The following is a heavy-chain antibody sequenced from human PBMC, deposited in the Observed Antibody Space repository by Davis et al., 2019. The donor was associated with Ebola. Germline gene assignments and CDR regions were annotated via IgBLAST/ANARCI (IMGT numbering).Heavy chain of an antibody. D-gene: IGHD2-2*01. V-gene: IGHV3-74*01. CDR1: GFTFSSYW. J-gene: IGHJ5*02. CDR3: ARDRSGDIVVVPAAMNP. CDR2: INSDGSSI. Sequence: HTGGSLRLSCAASGFTFSSYWMHWVRQAPGKGLVWVSRINSDGSSITYADSVKGRFTISRDNAKNSLYLQMNSLRAEDTAVYYCARDRSGDIVVVPAAMNPWGQGTLVTVSS.